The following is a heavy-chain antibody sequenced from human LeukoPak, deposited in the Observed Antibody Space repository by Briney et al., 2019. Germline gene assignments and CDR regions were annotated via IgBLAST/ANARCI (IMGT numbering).Heavy chain of an antibody. CDR1: GFSVGGYW. CDR2: INSDGSSI. D-gene: IGHD5-12*01. V-gene: IGHV3-74*01. Sequence: GGSLRPSCAASGFSVGGYWMHWVRQGPGMGLVWVSRINSDGSSISYADSVKGRFSISRDNAKNTLYLQMNSLRAEDTAVYYCTRGASGYGNFGYWGQGTLVTVSS. J-gene: IGHJ4*02. CDR3: TRGASGYGNFGY.